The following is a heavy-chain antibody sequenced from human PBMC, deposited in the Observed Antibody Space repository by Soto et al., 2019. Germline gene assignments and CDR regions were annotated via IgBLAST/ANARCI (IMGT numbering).Heavy chain of an antibody. V-gene: IGHV1-69*02. D-gene: IGHD6-19*01. CDR2: IIPILGIA. J-gene: IGHJ6*03. Sequence: QVQLVQSGAEVKKPGSSVKVSCKASGGTFSSYTISWVRQAPRQGLEWMGRIIPILGIANYAQKFQGRVTITADKSTSSACMGRSSLRSEDTAVYYCARVPRRGAYSSGSYYYYMDVWGKGTTVTVSS. CDR1: GGTFSSYT. CDR3: ARVPRRGAYSSGSYYYYMDV.